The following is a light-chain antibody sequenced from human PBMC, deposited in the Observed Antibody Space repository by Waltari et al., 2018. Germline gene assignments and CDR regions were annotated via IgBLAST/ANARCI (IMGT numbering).Light chain of an antibody. V-gene: IGKV3-11*01. CDR3: QQRGNWPSGYT. Sequence: EIVLPQPPATLSASPGERATLSCRASPTVSSYLAWYQQKPGQAPRLLIFDASRRATGIPARFSGSGSGTDFTLTISSLEPEDFAVYYCQQRGNWPSGYTFGQGTKLEIK. CDR2: DAS. J-gene: IGKJ2*01. CDR1: PTVSSY.